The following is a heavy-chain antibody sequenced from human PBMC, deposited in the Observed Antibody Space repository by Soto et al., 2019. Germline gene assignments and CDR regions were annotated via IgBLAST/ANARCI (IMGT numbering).Heavy chain of an antibody. CDR1: GYSFTSYW. D-gene: IGHD2-2*02. V-gene: IGHV5-51*01. CDR2: IYPGDSDT. Sequence: GASLKISCKGSGYSFTSYWIGWVRQMPGKGLEWMGIIYPGDSDTRYSPSVQGQVTISADKSISTAYLQWSSLKASDTAMYYCARQSRCSSTSGYTDGMDVWGQGTTVTV. CDR3: ARQSRCSSTSGYTDGMDV. J-gene: IGHJ6*02.